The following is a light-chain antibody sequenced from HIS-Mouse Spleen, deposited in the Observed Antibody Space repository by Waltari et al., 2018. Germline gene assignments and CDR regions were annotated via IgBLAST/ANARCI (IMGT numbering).Light chain of an antibody. CDR2: EDS. J-gene: IGLJ2*01. CDR1: ALPKKY. V-gene: IGLV3-10*01. CDR3: YSTDSSGNHRV. Sequence: SYELTQPPSVSVSPGQTARITCSGDALPKKYAYWYQQKSGQAPVLVIYEDSKRPPGIPERVSGSSSGTMATLTISGAHVEDEADYYCYSTDSSGNHRVFGGGTKLTVL.